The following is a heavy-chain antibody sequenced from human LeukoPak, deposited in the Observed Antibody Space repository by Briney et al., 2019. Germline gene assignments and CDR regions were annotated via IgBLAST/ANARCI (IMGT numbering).Heavy chain of an antibody. CDR1: GYTCTDYY. D-gene: IGHD2-2*01. V-gene: IGHV1-2*02. CDR3: ARANFLYCSSTTCLFDY. Sequence: GASVKVSCKASGYTCTDYYMHWVRQAPGQGFEWMGWINPNDRDTNYAQKFQGRVTMTRETSISTAHMEVSRLRSDDTAVYYCARANFLYCSSTTCLFDYWGQGTLVTVSS. J-gene: IGHJ4*02. CDR2: INPNDRDT.